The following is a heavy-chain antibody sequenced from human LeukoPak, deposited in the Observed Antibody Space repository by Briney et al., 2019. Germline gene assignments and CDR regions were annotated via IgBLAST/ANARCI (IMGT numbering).Heavy chain of an antibody. Sequence: GGSLRLSCAASGFTFSSYSMNWVRQAPGKGLEWVSSISSSSSYIYYADSVKGRFTISRDNAKNSLYLQMNSLRAEDTAVYYCARDRSRRVRGVLDYWGQGTLVTVSS. CDR1: GFTFSSYS. CDR2: ISSSSSYI. V-gene: IGHV3-21*01. CDR3: ARDRSRRVRGVLDY. D-gene: IGHD3-10*01. J-gene: IGHJ4*02.